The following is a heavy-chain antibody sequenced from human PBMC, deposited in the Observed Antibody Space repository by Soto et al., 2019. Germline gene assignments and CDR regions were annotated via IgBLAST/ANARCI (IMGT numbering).Heavy chain of an antibody. CDR2: ISYDGSNK. CDR3: AREPSRYSYGYSPDFDY. CDR1: GFTFSSYA. V-gene: IGHV3-30-3*01. J-gene: IGHJ4*02. D-gene: IGHD5-18*01. Sequence: QVQLVESGGGVVQPGRSLRLSCAASGFTFSSYAMHWVRQAPGKGLERVAVISYDGSNKYYADSVKGRFTISRDNSKNTLYLQMNSLRAEDTAVYYCAREPSRYSYGYSPDFDYWGQGTLVTVSS.